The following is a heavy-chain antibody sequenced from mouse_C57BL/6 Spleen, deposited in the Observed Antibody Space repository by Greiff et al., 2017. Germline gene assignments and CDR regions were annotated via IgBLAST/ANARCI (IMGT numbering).Heavy chain of an antibody. CDR1: GFNINDYY. V-gene: IGHV14-2*01. CDR3: ASSGVYDYYFDY. J-gene: IGHJ2*01. CDR2: IDPEDGET. Sequence: VQLQQSGAELVKPGASVKLSCTASGFNINDYYMHWVKQRTEQGLEWIGRIDPEDGETKYAPSFKGKATITADTSSKTAYMQLSSLTSKDTAVYYCASSGVYDYYFDYWGQGTTLTVSS. D-gene: IGHD2-4*01.